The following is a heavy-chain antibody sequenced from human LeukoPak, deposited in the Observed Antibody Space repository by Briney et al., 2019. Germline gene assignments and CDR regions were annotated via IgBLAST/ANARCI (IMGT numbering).Heavy chain of an antibody. Sequence: PSETLSLTCTVSGGSISSGSYYWSWIRQHPGKGLEWLGYIYYSATTYYNPSLKNRLTISLDMSKNQFSLKLSSVTAADTAVYYCARREDYGDYRVFDPWGQGTLVTVSS. CDR2: IYYSATT. D-gene: IGHD4-17*01. CDR1: GGSISSGSYY. CDR3: ARREDYGDYRVFDP. V-gene: IGHV4-31*03. J-gene: IGHJ5*02.